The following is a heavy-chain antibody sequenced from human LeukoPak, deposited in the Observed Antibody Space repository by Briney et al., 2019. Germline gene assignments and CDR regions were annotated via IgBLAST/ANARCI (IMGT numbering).Heavy chain of an antibody. CDR2: ISGSGGST. CDR1: GFTFSSYA. CDR3: ARDPVGATWGGYFDY. Sequence: PGGSLRLSCAASGFTFSSYAMSWVRQAPGKGLEWVSAISGSGGSTYYADSVKGRFTISRDNSKNTLYLQMNSLRAEDTAVYYCARDPVGATWGGYFDYWGQGTLVTVSS. J-gene: IGHJ4*02. V-gene: IGHV3-23*01. D-gene: IGHD1-26*01.